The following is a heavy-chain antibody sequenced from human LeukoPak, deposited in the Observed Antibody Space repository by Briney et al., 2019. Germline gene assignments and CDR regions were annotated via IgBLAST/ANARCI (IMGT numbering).Heavy chain of an antibody. J-gene: IGHJ4*02. CDR1: GGSISSSSYY. Sequence: SETLSLTCTVSGGSISSSSYYWSWIRQPPGKGLEWIGYIYYSGSTNYNPSLKSRVTISVDTSKNQFSLKLSSVTAADTAVYYCASFGTDYYDSSGYTHWGQGTLVTVSS. CDR2: IYYSGST. V-gene: IGHV4-61*05. D-gene: IGHD3-22*01. CDR3: ASFGTDYYDSSGYTH.